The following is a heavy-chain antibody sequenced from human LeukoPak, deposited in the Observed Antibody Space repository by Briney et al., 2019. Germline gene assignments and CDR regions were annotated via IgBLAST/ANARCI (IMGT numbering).Heavy chain of an antibody. CDR1: GYTLTELS. CDR2: FDPEDGET. CDR3: ATEGYSGSYYYFDY. Sequence: ASVKVSCKVSGYTLTELSMHWVRQAPGKRLEWMGGFDPEDGETIYAQKFQGRVTMTEDTSTDTAYMELSSLRSEDTAVYYCATEGYSGSYYYFDYWGQGTLVTVSS. D-gene: IGHD1-26*01. J-gene: IGHJ4*02. V-gene: IGHV1-24*01.